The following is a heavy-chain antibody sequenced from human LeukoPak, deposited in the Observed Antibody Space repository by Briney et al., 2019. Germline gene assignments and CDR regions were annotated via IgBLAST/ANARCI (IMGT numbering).Heavy chain of an antibody. D-gene: IGHD2-21*01. V-gene: IGHV3-7*04. CDR2: INRDGTEK. Sequence: GGSLRLSCATSGFNFSDFRMTWVRQAPGKGLQWVANINRDGTEKHFLDSVEGRFTISRDNAKKSLYLLMNSLRPQDTAVYFCVRGDWYFESWGQGTLVTVSS. CDR1: GFNFSDFR. J-gene: IGHJ4*02. CDR3: VRGDWYFES.